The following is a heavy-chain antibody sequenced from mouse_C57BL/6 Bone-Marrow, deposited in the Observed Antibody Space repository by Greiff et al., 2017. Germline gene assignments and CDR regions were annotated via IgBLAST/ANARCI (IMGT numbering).Heavy chain of an antibody. CDR2: IRNKANNHAT. CDR1: GFTFSDSW. V-gene: IGHV6-6*01. CDR3: TRPVTGLRAMDY. Sequence: EVQLQESGGGLVQPGGSMKLSCAASGFTFSDSWMDWVRQSPEKGLEWVAEIRNKANNHATYYAESVKGRFTISRDDSKSSVYLQMNSLRAEDTGIYYCTRPVTGLRAMDYWGQGTSVTVSS. J-gene: IGHJ4*01. D-gene: IGHD4-1*01.